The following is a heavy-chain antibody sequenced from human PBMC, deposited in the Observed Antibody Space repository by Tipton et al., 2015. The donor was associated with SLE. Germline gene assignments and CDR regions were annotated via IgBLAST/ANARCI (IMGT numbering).Heavy chain of an antibody. CDR1: GGSITSNGVH. J-gene: IGHJ4*02. Sequence: LRLSCSVAGGSITSNGVHWAWIRQPPGKGLEWIGSIYYDETTYYNPSLRRRLTLSVDTSKDQFSLKLNSVTAVDTAIYYCARSLGAGFCSGGNCFEPLDYWGQGILVTVSS. D-gene: IGHD2-15*01. CDR3: ARSLGAGFCSGGNCFEPLDY. V-gene: IGHV4-39*07. CDR2: IYYDETT.